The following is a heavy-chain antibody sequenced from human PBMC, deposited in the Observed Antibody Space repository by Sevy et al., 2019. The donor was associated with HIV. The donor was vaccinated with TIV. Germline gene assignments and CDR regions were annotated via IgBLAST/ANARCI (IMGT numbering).Heavy chain of an antibody. Sequence: GGSLRLSCAASGFTFSSYSMNWVRQAPGKGLEWVSYISSSSSTIYYADSVKGRFTISRDNAKNSLYLQMNSLRAEDTTVYYCAREGGGNYGYYYGMDVWGQGTTVTVS. J-gene: IGHJ6*02. CDR2: ISSSSSTI. CDR3: AREGGGNYGYYYGMDV. D-gene: IGHD4-4*01. V-gene: IGHV3-48*01. CDR1: GFTFSSYS.